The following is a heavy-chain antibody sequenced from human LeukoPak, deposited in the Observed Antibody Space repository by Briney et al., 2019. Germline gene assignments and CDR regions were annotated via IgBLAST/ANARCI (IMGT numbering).Heavy chain of an antibody. D-gene: IGHD5-24*01. CDR2: IYSGGST. V-gene: IGHV3-66*01. CDR3: ARDSAVVADGYNDNYYYGMDV. J-gene: IGHJ6*02. Sequence: PGGSLRLSCAASGFTVSSNYMSWARQAPGKGLEWVSVIYSGGSTYYADSVKGRFTISRDNSKNTLYLQMNSLRAEDTAVYYCARDSAVVADGYNDNYYYGMDVWGQGTTVTVSS. CDR1: GFTVSSNY.